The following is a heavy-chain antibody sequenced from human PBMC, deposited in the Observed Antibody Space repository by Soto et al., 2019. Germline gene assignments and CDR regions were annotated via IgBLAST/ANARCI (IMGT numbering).Heavy chain of an antibody. J-gene: IGHJ6*04. CDR3: ARDRPTGRITIFGVVPGGGLDV. Sequence: GGSLRLSCAASGFTFSSYSMNWFRQAPGKGLECVSSISSSSSYIYYAYAVKGRFIISIDNAKNSLYLQLNSLRAEDTAVYYCARDRPTGRITIFGVVPGGGLDVWGNGTTVTVSS. D-gene: IGHD3-3*01. CDR2: ISSSSSYI. CDR1: GFTFSSYS. V-gene: IGHV3-21*01.